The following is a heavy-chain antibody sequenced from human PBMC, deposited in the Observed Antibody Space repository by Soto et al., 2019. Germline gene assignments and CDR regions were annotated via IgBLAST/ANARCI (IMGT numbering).Heavy chain of an antibody. Sequence: SETLSLTCAVYGGSFSGYYWSWIRQPPGKGLEWIGEINHSGSTNYNPSLKSRVTISVDTSKNQFSLKLSSVTAADTAVYYCARGRGITMIAYGMDVWGRGPTVTVSS. CDR2: INHSGST. CDR1: GGSFSGYY. CDR3: ARGRGITMIAYGMDV. D-gene: IGHD3-22*01. V-gene: IGHV4-34*01. J-gene: IGHJ6*01.